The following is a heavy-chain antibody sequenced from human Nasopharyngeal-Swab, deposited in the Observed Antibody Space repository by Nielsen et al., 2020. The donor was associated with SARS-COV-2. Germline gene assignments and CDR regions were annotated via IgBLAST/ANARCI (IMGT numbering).Heavy chain of an antibody. D-gene: IGHD6-19*01. CDR3: TTGRYSSGWRGKTYYFDP. V-gene: IGHV3-15*01. CDR2: IKSKTDGGTT. Sequence: VRQMPGKGLEWVGRIKSKTDGGTTDYAAPVKGRFTISRDDSKNTLYLQMNSLKTEDTAVYYCTTGRYSSGWRGKTYYFDPWGQGTLVTVSS. J-gene: IGHJ4*02.